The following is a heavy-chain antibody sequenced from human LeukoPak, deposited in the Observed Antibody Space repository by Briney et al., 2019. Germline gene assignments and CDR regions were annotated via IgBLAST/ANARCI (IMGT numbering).Heavy chain of an antibody. D-gene: IGHD3-22*01. CDR3: ARDKYYYDSSGWSPTYYYYYGMDV. CDR1: GFTFSSYA. V-gene: IGHV3-23*01. J-gene: IGHJ6*02. Sequence: GGSLRLSCAASGFTFSSYAMSWVRQAPGKGLEWVSAISGSGGSTYYADSVKGRFTISRDNAKNSLYLQMNSLRAEDTAVYYCARDKYYYDSSGWSPTYYYYYGMDVWGQGTTVTVSS. CDR2: ISGSGGST.